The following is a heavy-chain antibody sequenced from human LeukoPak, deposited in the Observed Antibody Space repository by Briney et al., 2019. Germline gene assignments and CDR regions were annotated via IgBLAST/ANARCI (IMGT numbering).Heavy chain of an antibody. CDR3: ARGRQQQLVLNWFDP. Sequence: GGSLRPSCAASGFTFSSYSMNWVRQAPGKGLEWVSSISSSSSYIYYADSVKGRFTISRDNAKNSLYLQMNSLRAEDTAVYYCARGRQQQLVLNWFDPWGQGTLVTVSS. D-gene: IGHD6-13*01. J-gene: IGHJ5*02. CDR1: GFTFSSYS. CDR2: ISSSSSYI. V-gene: IGHV3-21*01.